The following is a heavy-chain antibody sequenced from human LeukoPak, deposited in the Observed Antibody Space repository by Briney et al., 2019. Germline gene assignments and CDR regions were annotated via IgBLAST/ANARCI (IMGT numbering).Heavy chain of an antibody. CDR1: GGSISTSSYY. V-gene: IGHV4-39*01. Sequence: SETLSLTCTVSGGSISTSSYYWGWIRQPPGKRLEWIGSIYYSGSTYYNPSLKSRVTISVDTSKNQFSLKLNSVTAADTAVYYCARHVVGGGSGSYYFDYWGQGTLVTVSS. CDR3: ARHVVGGGSGSYYFDY. J-gene: IGHJ4*02. D-gene: IGHD3-10*01. CDR2: IYYSGST.